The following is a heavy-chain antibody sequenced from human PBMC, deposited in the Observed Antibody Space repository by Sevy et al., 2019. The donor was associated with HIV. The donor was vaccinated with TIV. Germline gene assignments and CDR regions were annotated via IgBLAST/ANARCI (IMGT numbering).Heavy chain of an antibody. CDR3: ARDFYDFWSLFYQHYGMVV. CDR1: GFTVSSNY. D-gene: IGHD3-3*01. Sequence: GGSLRLSCAASGFTVSSNYMSWVRQAPGKGLEWVSVIYSGGSTYYADSVKGRVTISRDNSKNTLYLQMNSLRAEDTAVYYCARDFYDFWSLFYQHYGMVVWGQGTTVTVSS. V-gene: IGHV3-53*01. J-gene: IGHJ6*02. CDR2: IYSGGST.